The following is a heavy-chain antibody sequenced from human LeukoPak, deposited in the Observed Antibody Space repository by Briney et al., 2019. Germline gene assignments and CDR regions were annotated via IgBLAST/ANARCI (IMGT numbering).Heavy chain of an antibody. CDR1: GSSFNTYY. D-gene: IGHD4-17*01. CDR2: IHTSGSA. CDR3: ARDIVYLIDEDYG. J-gene: IGHJ4*02. V-gene: IGHV4-4*07. Sequence: SETLSLTCSVSGSSFNTYYWSWIRQPAGKGPEWIGRIHTSGSADYSPSLQSRVTISVDMSKKEFSLKLTSVTAADPAVYYCARDIVYLIDEDYGWGQGILVTVSS.